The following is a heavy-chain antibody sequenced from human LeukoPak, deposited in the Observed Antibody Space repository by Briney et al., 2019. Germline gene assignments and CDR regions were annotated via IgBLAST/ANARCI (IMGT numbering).Heavy chain of an antibody. D-gene: IGHD4-17*01. V-gene: IGHV4-34*01. CDR2: INHSGST. CDR3: ARELDGYGDYVFDY. J-gene: IGHJ4*02. Sequence: PSETLSLTCAVYGGSFSGYYWSWIRQPPGKGLEWIGEINHSGSTNYNPSLKSRVTISVDTSKNQFSLKLSSVTAADTAVYYCARELDGYGDYVFDYWGQGTLVTVSS. CDR1: GGSFSGYY.